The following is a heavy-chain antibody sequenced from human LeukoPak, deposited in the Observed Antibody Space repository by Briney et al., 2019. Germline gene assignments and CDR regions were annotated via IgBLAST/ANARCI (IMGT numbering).Heavy chain of an antibody. CDR3: VRDGSSWGNFDY. Sequence: GGSLRLSCAASGFSFSSYWMSWVRQAPGKGLEWVANTKQDGSEKYYVDSVKGRFTISRDNAKNSLYLQMNSLRTEDTAVYYCVRDGSSWGNFDYWGQGTLVSVSS. CDR2: TKQDGSEK. D-gene: IGHD7-27*01. CDR1: GFSFSSYW. V-gene: IGHV3-7*01. J-gene: IGHJ4*02.